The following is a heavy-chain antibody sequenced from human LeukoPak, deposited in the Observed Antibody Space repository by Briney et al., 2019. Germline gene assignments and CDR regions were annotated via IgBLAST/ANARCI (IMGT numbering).Heavy chain of an antibody. Sequence: PSETLSLTCTVSGDSTSNFYWNWIRQSPGKGLEWIGNIHYSGSTNYNPSLKSRVTISVDTSKNQFSLKLSSVTAADTAVYYCARSPYYYDSSGAVYYYYYYGMDVWGQGTTVTVSS. V-gene: IGHV4-59*01. D-gene: IGHD3-22*01. CDR3: ARSPYYYDSSGAVYYYYYYGMDV. CDR1: GDSTSNFY. CDR2: IHYSGST. J-gene: IGHJ6*02.